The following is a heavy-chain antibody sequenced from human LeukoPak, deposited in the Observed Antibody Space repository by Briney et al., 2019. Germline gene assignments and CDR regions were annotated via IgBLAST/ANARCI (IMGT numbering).Heavy chain of an antibody. CDR2: ISAYNGNT. CDR1: GYTFTNYG. V-gene: IGHV1-18*01. J-gene: IGHJ4*02. D-gene: IGHD3-3*01. CDR3: ARGGRSTIFGVVDY. Sequence: ASVMVSCKASGYTFTNYGISWVRQAPGQGLEWMGWISAYNGNTNYAQKLQGRVTMTTDTSTSTAYMELRSLRSGDTAAYYCARGGRSTIFGVVDYWGQGTLVTVSS.